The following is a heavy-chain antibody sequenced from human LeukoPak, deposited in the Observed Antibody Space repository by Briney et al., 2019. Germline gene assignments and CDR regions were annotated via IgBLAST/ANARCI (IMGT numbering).Heavy chain of an antibody. CDR2: IYYSGST. CDR1: GGSINSYY. J-gene: IGHJ4*02. V-gene: IGHV4-59*01. Sequence: SETLSLTCTVSGGSINSYYWSWIRQPPGKGLEWIGYIYYSGSTNYNPSLKSRVTISVDTSKNQFSLKLSSVTAEDTAVYYCATPYGDYTSYYFDYWGQGTLVTVSS. CDR3: ATPYGDYTSYYFDY. D-gene: IGHD4-17*01.